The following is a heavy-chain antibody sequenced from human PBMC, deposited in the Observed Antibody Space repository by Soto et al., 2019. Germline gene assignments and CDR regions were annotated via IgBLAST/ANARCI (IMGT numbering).Heavy chain of an antibody. D-gene: IGHD6-19*01. J-gene: IGHJ4*02. V-gene: IGHV4-30-4*02. CDR1: GGSISSGDYY. Sequence: PSETLSLTCTVSGGSISSGDYYWSWIRQPPGKGLEWIGSIYYSGSTYYNQSLKSRVTISVDTSKNQISMKRSSLTAADTAVYYCAREGDIAVAGTWFDYWGQGTLVTVSS. CDR3: AREGDIAVAGTWFDY. CDR2: IYYSGST.